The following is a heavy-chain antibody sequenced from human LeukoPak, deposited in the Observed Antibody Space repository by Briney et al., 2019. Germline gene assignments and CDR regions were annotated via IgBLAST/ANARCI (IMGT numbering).Heavy chain of an antibody. CDR2: IYYSGST. V-gene: IGHV4-30-4*07. J-gene: IGHJ6*03. CDR3: ARVSYKRYFDWLFHSGDYYYYMDV. D-gene: IGHD3-9*01. CDR1: GGSISSGGYS. Sequence: SQTLSLTCAVSGGSISSGGYSWSWIRQPPGKGLEWIGYIYYSGSTYYNPSLKSRVTISVDTSKKQFSLKLSSVTAADTAVYYCARVSYKRYFDWLFHSGDYYYYMDVWGKGTTVTVSS.